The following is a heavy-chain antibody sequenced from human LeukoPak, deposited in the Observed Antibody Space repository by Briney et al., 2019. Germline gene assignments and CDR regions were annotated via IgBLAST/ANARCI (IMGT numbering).Heavy chain of an antibody. D-gene: IGHD3-22*01. Sequence: PSQTLSLTCTVSGGSISSSNWWSWVRQPPGKGLEWIGEIYRSGATNYNPSLKTRVTISIDKSKNQFSLKLSSVTAADTAVYYCAVRDYYDSSAYFGYWGQGTLVTVSS. CDR1: GGSISSSNW. CDR3: AVRDYYDSSAYFGY. J-gene: IGHJ4*02. CDR2: IYRSGAT. V-gene: IGHV4-4*02.